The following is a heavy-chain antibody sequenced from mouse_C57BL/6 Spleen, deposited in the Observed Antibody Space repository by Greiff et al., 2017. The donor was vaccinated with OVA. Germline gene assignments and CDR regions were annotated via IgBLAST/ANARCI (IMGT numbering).Heavy chain of an antibody. CDR3: TYDGPFAY. CDR1: GFNIKDDY. D-gene: IGHD2-3*01. CDR2: IDPENGDT. V-gene: IGHV14-4*01. Sequence: EVQLKQSGAELVRPGASVKLSCTASGFNIKDDYMHWVKQRPEQGLEWIGWIDPENGDTEYASKFQGKATITADTSSNTAYLQLSSLTSEDTAVYYCTYDGPFAYWGQGTLVTVSA. J-gene: IGHJ3*01.